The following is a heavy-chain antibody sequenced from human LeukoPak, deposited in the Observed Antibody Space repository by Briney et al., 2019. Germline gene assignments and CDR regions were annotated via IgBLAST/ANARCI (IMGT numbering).Heavy chain of an antibody. J-gene: IGHJ6*04. Sequence: GGSLRLSCAASGFTFSSYAMSWVRQAPGKGLEWVSAISGSGGSTYYADSVKGRFTISRDNSKNTLYLQMNSLRAEDTAVYYCAKSDYRSGWESPPPHFSWGKGTTVTVSS. D-gene: IGHD6-19*01. CDR3: AKSDYRSGWESPPPHFS. V-gene: IGHV3-23*01. CDR1: GFTFSSYA. CDR2: ISGSGGST.